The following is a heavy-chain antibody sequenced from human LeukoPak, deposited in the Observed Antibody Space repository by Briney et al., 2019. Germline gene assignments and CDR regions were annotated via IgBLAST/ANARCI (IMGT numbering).Heavy chain of an antibody. V-gene: IGHV1-69*01. J-gene: IGHJ4*02. CDR1: GGTFSSYA. D-gene: IGHD3-22*01. Sequence: SVKVSCKASGGTFSSYAVSWVRQAPGQGLEWMGGIIPIFGTANYAQKFQGRVTITADESTSTAYMELSSLRSEDTAVYYCARNPEVYDSSGYPRYFDYWGQGTLVTVSS. CDR2: IIPIFGTA. CDR3: ARNPEVYDSSGYPRYFDY.